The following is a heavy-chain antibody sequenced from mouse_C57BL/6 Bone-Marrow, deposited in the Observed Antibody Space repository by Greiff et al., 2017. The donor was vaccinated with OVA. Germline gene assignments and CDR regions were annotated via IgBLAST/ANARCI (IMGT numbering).Heavy chain of an antibody. V-gene: IGHV1-81*01. D-gene: IGHD1-1*01. J-gene: IGHJ3*01. CDR2: IYPRSGNT. CDR3: ARWDIYYYGSSPFAY. CDR1: GYTFTSYG. Sequence: VNVVESGAELARPGASVKLSCKASGYTFTSYGISWVKQRTGQGLEWIGEIYPRSGNTYYNEKFKGKATLTADKSSSTAYMELRSLTSEDSAVYFCARWDIYYYGSSPFAYWGQGTLVTVSA.